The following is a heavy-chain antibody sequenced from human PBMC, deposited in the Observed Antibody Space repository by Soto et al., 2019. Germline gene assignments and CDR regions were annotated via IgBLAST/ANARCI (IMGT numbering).Heavy chain of an antibody. Sequence: GGSLRLSCAASGFTFSSYVMSWVRQAPGQGLEWVSAISGSGGSTYYADSVKGRFTIARDNSKNTLYLQMNSLRAEDTAVYYCAKVPTYYDFWSGYFGGMDVWGQGTTVTVSS. V-gene: IGHV3-23*01. CDR2: ISGSGGST. D-gene: IGHD3-3*01. J-gene: IGHJ6*02. CDR1: GFTFSSYV. CDR3: AKVPTYYDFWSGYFGGMDV.